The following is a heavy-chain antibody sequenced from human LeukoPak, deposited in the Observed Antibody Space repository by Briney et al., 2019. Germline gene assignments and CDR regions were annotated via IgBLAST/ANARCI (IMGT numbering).Heavy chain of an antibody. CDR2: IYNSGST. D-gene: IGHD6-19*01. J-gene: IGHJ4*02. CDR3: ATGGGIAVAGL. Sequence: GSLRLSCAASGFTFSRYWVHWIRQPPGKGLEWIGSIYNSGSTYHNPSLKSRVTISVDTSKNQFSLKLSSVTAADTAVYYCATGGGIAVAGLWGQGTLVTVSS. V-gene: IGHV4-39*01. CDR1: GFTFSRYW.